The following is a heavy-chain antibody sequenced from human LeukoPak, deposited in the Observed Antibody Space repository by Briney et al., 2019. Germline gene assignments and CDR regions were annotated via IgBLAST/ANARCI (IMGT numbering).Heavy chain of an antibody. Sequence: SETLSLTCAVYGGSFSGSYWSWIRQPPGEGLEWIGEINHSGSTNYNPSLKSRVTISVDTSKNQFSLKLSSVTAADTAVYYCARDLRRIGVVPPAKVWFDPWGQGTLVTVSS. CDR1: GGSFSGSY. J-gene: IGHJ5*02. V-gene: IGHV4-34*01. CDR3: ARDLRRIGVVPPAKVWFDP. D-gene: IGHD3-3*01. CDR2: INHSGST.